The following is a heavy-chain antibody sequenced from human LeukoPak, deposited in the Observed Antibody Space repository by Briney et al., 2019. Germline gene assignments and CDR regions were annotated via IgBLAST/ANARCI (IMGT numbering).Heavy chain of an antibody. J-gene: IGHJ6*03. Sequence: GGSLRLSCAASRFTFDSYDIHWVRQAPGKGLEWVAFIRYNGNNQYYADSVKGRFTISRDNSKNTLYLQMNSLKGDDTAVYYCAKDSAFYYIDVWGKGTTVIISS. V-gene: IGHV3-30*02. CDR3: AKDSAFYYIDV. D-gene: IGHD3-10*01. CDR2: IRYNGNNQ. CDR1: RFTFDSYD.